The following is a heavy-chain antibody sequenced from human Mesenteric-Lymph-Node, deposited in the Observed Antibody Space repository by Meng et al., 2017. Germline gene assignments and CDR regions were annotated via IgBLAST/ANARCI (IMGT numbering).Heavy chain of an antibody. CDR2: INDDGTT. J-gene: IGHJ4*02. CDR3: TGRLIGRYLGPFDF. D-gene: IGHD3-10*01. CDR1: GITFSNAW. V-gene: IGHV3-15*01. Sequence: VQLVESGGGLVKAGGSLRLSCEGSGITFSNAWMKWVRQVPGKGLEWVGRINDDGTTDYAAPVKGRFTISRDDSKNTLYLQMNSLKTEDTAVYYCTGRLIGRYLGPFDFWGQGNLVTVSS.